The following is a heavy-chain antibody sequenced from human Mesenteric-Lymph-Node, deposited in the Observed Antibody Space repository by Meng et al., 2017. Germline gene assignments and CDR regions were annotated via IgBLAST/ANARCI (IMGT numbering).Heavy chain of an antibody. CDR3: ARDNIEYFDWLWPSNYFDY. J-gene: IGHJ4*02. CDR2: INHSGST. V-gene: IGHV4-34*01. CDR1: GGSFSGYY. D-gene: IGHD3-9*01. Sequence: SETLSLTCAVYGGSFSGYYWSWIRQPPGKGLEWIGEINHSGSTNYNPSLKSRVTISVDTSKNQFSLKLSSVTAADTAVYYCARDNIEYFDWLWPSNYFDYWGQGTLVTVSS.